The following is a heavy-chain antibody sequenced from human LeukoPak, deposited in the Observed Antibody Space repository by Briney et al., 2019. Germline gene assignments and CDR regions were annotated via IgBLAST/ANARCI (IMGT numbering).Heavy chain of an antibody. CDR1: GFTFTTYW. CDR3: AKAPVTTCSGAYCYPFDY. CDR2: ISVSGNT. Sequence: GGSLRLSCAASGFTFTTYWMTWGRQAPRKGLEWVSAISVSGNTYHADSVKGRFTISRDSSKNTLYLQMNSLRAGDAAVYYCAKAPVTTCSGAYCYPFDYWSQGTLVTVSS. J-gene: IGHJ4*02. D-gene: IGHD2-15*01. V-gene: IGHV3-23*01.